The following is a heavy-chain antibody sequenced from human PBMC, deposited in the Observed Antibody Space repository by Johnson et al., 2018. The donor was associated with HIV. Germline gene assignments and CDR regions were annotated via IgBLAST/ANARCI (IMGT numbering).Heavy chain of an antibody. D-gene: IGHD6-13*01. Sequence: VHLVESGGGLVQPGGSLRLSCAASGFTFSNYAMTWVRQSPGKGLEWVSTISGSGGSTYYADSVKGRFSISRDNSKNTLYLQMNSLRAEDTAVYYCAKVSSWYFLRAFDIWGQGTMVTVSS. CDR2: ISGSGGST. CDR1: GFTFSNYA. V-gene: IGHV3-23*04. J-gene: IGHJ3*02. CDR3: AKVSSWYFLRAFDI.